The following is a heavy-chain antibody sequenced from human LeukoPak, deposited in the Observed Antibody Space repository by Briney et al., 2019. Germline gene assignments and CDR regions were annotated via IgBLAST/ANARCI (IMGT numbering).Heavy chain of an antibody. CDR1: GFTFSSYA. Sequence: GGSLRLSCATSGFTFSSYAMSWVRQAPGKGLEWVSTISPSGGVTFYSDSVRGRFTISRDNVRNKLSLQMNSLRDEDSGVYYCARAGSPGSVDYWGQGTLVIVSS. J-gene: IGHJ4*02. CDR3: ARAGSPGSVDY. V-gene: IGHV3-23*01. CDR2: ISPSGGVT. D-gene: IGHD3-10*01.